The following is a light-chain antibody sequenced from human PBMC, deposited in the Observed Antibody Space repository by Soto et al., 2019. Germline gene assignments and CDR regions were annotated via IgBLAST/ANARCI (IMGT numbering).Light chain of an antibody. CDR1: QTISNNF. J-gene: IGKJ4*01. CDR2: DAS. V-gene: IGKV3D-20*01. Sequence: EIVLTQSPATLSLSPGERATLSCGASQTISNNFLAWYQQRPGLAPRLLIYDASNRAAGIPDRFSGSGSGTDFTLTISRLEPEDFAVYYCQQFDKLITFGGGTKVDNK. CDR3: QQFDKLIT.